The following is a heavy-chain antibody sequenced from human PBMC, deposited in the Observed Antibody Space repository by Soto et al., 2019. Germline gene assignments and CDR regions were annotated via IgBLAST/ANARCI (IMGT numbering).Heavy chain of an antibody. Sequence: PSETLSLTCAVSGGSISSSNWWSWVRQPPGKGLEWIGEIYHSGSTNYNPSLKSRVTISVDKSKNQFSLKLSSVTAADTAVYYCARESPSDSYGYDYWGQGTLVTVSS. J-gene: IGHJ4*02. CDR3: ARESPSDSYGYDY. D-gene: IGHD5-18*01. CDR1: GGSISSSNW. CDR2: IYHSGST. V-gene: IGHV4-4*02.